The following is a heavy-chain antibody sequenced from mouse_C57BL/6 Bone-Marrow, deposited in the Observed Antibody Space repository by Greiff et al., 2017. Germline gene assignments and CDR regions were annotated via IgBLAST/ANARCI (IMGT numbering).Heavy chain of an antibody. CDR3: ARDPSTTVPWFAY. V-gene: IGHV5-4*01. D-gene: IGHD1-1*01. Sequence: VQLNESGGGLVKPGGSLKLSCAASGFTFSSYAMSWVRQTPEKRLEWVATISDGGSYTYYPDNVKGRFTISRDNAKNNLYLQMSHLKSEDTAMYYCARDPSTTVPWFAYWGQGTLVTVSA. CDR1: GFTFSSYA. J-gene: IGHJ3*01. CDR2: ISDGGSYT.